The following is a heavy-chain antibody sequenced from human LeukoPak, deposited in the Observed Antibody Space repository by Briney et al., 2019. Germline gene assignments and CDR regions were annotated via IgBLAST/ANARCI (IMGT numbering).Heavy chain of an antibody. Sequence: PGGSLRLSCAASGFTFSSYGMHWVRQAPGKGLEWVAVIWYDGSSKYYADSVKGRFTISRDNSKNTLYLQMNSLRAEDTAVYYCARDLGLYSPPYYYYYYMDVWGKGTTVTVSS. D-gene: IGHD3-10*01. CDR3: ARDLGLYSPPYYYYYYMDV. CDR2: IWYDGSSK. J-gene: IGHJ6*03. CDR1: GFTFSSYG. V-gene: IGHV3-33*01.